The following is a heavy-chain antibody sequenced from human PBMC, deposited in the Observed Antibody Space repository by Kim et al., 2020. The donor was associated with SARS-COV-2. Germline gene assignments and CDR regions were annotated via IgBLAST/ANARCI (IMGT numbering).Heavy chain of an antibody. CDR3: ARGAYGMDV. J-gene: IGHJ6*02. Sequence: GTNYAQKFQGRVTMTRDTSISTAYMELSRLRSDDTVVYYCARGAYGMDVWGQGTTVTVSS. CDR2: GT. V-gene: IGHV1-2*05.